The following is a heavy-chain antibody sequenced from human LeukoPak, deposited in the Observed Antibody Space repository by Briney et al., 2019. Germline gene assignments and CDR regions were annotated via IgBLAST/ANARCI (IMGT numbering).Heavy chain of an antibody. CDR1: GGSLSGYY. J-gene: IGHJ6*04. D-gene: IGHD3-10*01. CDR2: INHSGST. Sequence: SETLSLTCAVYGGSLSGYYWSWIGQPLGKGLEWIGEINHSGSTNYNPSLKSRVTISVDTSKNQFSLKLSSVTAADTAVYYCARARDYYGSGIYGMDVWGKGTTVTVSS. V-gene: IGHV4-34*01. CDR3: ARARDYYGSGIYGMDV.